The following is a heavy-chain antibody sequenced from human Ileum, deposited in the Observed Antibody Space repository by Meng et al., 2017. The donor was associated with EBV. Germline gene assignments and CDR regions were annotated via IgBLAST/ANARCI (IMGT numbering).Heavy chain of an antibody. D-gene: IGHD6-19*01. CDR3: ARGYSSGWYYFDS. CDR2: IYYSGTT. CDR1: CVFFGRRSDN. J-gene: IGHJ4*02. V-gene: IGHV4-39*01. Sequence: SVHGPVKPSEYLSPTRTFSCVFFGRRSDNWGWIRRSPRKGLEWMGNIYYSGTTYYNPSLKSRVTISVDTSKNQFSLKLSSVTAADTAVYYCARGYSSGWYYFDSWGQGTLVTVSS.